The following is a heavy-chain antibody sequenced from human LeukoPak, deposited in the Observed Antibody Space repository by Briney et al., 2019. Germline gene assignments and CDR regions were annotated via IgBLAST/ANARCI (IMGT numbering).Heavy chain of an antibody. D-gene: IGHD6-13*01. Sequence: SETLSPTCTVSGFSISSYYWSWIRQPPGKGLEWVGYIYYSGSTTYNPSLKSRVTISADTSKNHFSLQQSSVTAADTAVYYCARDAAGTWDNWFDRWGQGTLVTVSS. V-gene: IGHV4-59*01. CDR3: ARDAAGTWDNWFDR. CDR2: IYYSGST. CDR1: GFSISSYY. J-gene: IGHJ5*02.